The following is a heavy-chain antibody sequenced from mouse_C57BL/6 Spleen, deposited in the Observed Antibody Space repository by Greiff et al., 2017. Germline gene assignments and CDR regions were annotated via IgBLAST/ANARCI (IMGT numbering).Heavy chain of an antibody. CDR2: IYPGDGDT. Sequence: QIHVKQSGAELVKPGASVKISCKASGYAFSSYWMNWVKQRPGTGLEWIGQIYPGDGDTNYNGKFKGKATLTADKSSSTAYMQLSSLTSEDAAVYFCASLNYYGSSLYYFDYWGQGTTLTVSS. CDR1: GYAFSSYW. D-gene: IGHD1-1*01. CDR3: ASLNYYGSSLYYFDY. J-gene: IGHJ2*01. V-gene: IGHV1-80*01.